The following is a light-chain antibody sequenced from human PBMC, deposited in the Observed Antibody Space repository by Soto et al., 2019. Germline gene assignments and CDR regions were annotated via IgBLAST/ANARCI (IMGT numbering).Light chain of an antibody. CDR3: MQALFMYT. J-gene: IGKJ2*01. CDR1: QSLLHSNGYNY. V-gene: IGKV2-28*01. Sequence: DIVMTQSPLSLPVTPGAPASISCRSSQSLLHSNGYNYLDWYLQKPGQSPQLLIYLGSNRASGVPDRFSGSGSGTDFTLKISSVEAEDVGVYYCMQALFMYTFGQGTKLEIK. CDR2: LGS.